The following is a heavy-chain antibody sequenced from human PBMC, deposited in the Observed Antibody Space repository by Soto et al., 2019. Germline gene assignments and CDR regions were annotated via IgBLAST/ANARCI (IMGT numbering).Heavy chain of an antibody. CDR2: IIPIFGTA. D-gene: IGHD6-13*01. CDR3: ARSLPCIAAGWVTTKFDY. V-gene: IGHV1-69*01. Sequence: QVQLVQSGAEVKKPGSSVKVSCKASGGTFSSYAISWVRQAPGQGLEWMGGIIPIFGTANYAQKFQGRVTLTADESNSTAYLELSSLRAEDTDVYYCARSLPCIAAGWVTTKFDYRGQGTLVTVSS. J-gene: IGHJ4*02. CDR1: GGTFSSYA.